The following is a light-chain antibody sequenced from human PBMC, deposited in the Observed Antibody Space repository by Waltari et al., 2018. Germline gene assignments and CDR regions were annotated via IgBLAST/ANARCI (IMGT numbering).Light chain of an antibody. Sequence: DIVLTQSPATLSLSPGERATLSCRASQSVNNNYLAWYQAKPGQAPRLLIYGISLRATGVPDRFSGGGSGTDFTLTISRLEPEDFAVYYCQHYGGSPKYTFGQGTKLEIK. J-gene: IGKJ2*01. CDR1: QSVNNNY. V-gene: IGKV3-20*01. CDR3: QHYGGSPKYT. CDR2: GIS.